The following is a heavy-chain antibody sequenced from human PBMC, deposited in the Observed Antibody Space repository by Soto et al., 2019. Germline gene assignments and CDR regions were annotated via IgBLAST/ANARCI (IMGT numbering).Heavy chain of an antibody. CDR2: IYYSGTS. J-gene: IGHJ5*02. CDR3: VRRYSSVWYDWIDP. CDR1: GGSITGSSYD. Sequence: QLQLQESGPGLVKSSETLSLTCSVSGGSITGSSYDWGWIRQPPGKGLEWIGSIYYSGTSHYNPSLKSRVIISTDKSKNQVSLKLSSVTAADTGVYYCVRRYSSVWYDWIDPWGQGTLVTVSS. D-gene: IGHD6-19*01. V-gene: IGHV4-39*01.